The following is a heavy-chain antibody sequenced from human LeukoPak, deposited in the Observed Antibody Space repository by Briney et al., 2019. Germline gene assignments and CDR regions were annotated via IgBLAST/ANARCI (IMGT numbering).Heavy chain of an antibody. D-gene: IGHD3-10*01. CDR3: ARDAYGSGKGYFDY. CDR1: GYAFSSYG. Sequence: ASVKVSCKASGYAFSSYGLSWVRLAPGQGLEWMGWISGYDGNTKSVDKLQGRVTMTTDTSTSTAYMELRSLRSDDTAVYYCARDAYGSGKGYFDYWGQGTLVTVSS. CDR2: ISGYDGNT. J-gene: IGHJ4*02. V-gene: IGHV1-18*01.